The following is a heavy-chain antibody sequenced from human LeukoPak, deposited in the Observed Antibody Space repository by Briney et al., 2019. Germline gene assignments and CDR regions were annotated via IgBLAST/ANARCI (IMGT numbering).Heavy chain of an antibody. CDR1: GGSFSGYY. CDR2: INHSGST. Sequence: PSETLSLTCAVYGGSFSGYYWSWIRQPPGKGLEWIGEINHSGSTSYNPSLKSRVTISVDTSKNQFSLKLSSVTAADTAVYYCARGSDYDYVWGSYRPKKTIDYWGQGTLVTVSS. V-gene: IGHV4-34*01. J-gene: IGHJ4*02. CDR3: ARGSDYDYVWGSYRPKKTIDY. D-gene: IGHD3-16*02.